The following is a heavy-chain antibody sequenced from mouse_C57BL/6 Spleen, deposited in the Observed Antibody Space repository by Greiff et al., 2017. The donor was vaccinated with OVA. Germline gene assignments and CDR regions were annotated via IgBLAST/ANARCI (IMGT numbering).Heavy chain of an antibody. J-gene: IGHJ2*01. D-gene: IGHD2-10*02. Sequence: QVQLKESGAELVKPGASVKISCKASGYAFSSYWMNWVKQRPGKGLEWIGQIYPGDGDTNYNGKFKGKATLTADKSSSTAYMQLSSLTSEDSAVYFCARRGYGNFVFDYWGQGTTLTVSS. CDR1: GYAFSSYW. V-gene: IGHV1-80*01. CDR3: ARRGYGNFVFDY. CDR2: IYPGDGDT.